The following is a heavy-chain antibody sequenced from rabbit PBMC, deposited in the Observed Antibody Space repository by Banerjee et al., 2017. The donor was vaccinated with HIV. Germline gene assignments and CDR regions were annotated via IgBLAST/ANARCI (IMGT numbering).Heavy chain of an antibody. CDR3: ARDLSYYYDMDL. Sequence: QSLEESGGDLVKPGASLTLTCTASGIDFSLYYMSWVRQAPGKGLEWIACVDAGSSGSTWYASWAKGRFTISKTSSTTVTLQMTSLTAADTATYFRARDLSYYYDMDLWGPGTLVTVS. J-gene: IGHJ6*01. V-gene: IGHV1S40*01. CDR1: GIDFSLYY. CDR2: VDAGSSGST.